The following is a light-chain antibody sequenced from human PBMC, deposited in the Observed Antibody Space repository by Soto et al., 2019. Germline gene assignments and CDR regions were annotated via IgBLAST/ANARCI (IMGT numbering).Light chain of an antibody. CDR3: TSYTSDSTYV. V-gene: IGLV2-14*01. CDR1: STDVGRYNY. J-gene: IGLJ1*01. Sequence: QSVLTQPASVSGSPGQSSTISCTGTSTDVGRYNYVSWYQQHPGKAPKLMVYDVSNRPSWVSNRFSGSKSGITASLTISGLQAEDEADYYCTSYTSDSTYVFGTGTRSPS. CDR2: DVS.